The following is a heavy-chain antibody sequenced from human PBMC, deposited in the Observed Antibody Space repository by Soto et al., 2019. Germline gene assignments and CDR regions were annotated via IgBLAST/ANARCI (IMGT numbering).Heavy chain of an antibody. Sequence: QVQLVESGGGVVQPGRSRRLSGAASGFTFNSYGRHWVRQGPGNGLEWVAFISYDSTKTYYADSVKGRFTISRDNSNSALYVQMNSLTGEDTAVYYCARTRSAWSDFHYYSLDVWGQGTTVTVSS. D-gene: IGHD1-26*01. J-gene: IGHJ6*02. CDR2: ISYDSTKT. V-gene: IGHV3-30*03. CDR1: GFTFNSYG. CDR3: ARTRSAWSDFHYYSLDV.